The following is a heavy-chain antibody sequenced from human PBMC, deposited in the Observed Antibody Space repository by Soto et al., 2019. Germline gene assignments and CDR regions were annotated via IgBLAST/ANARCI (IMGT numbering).Heavy chain of an antibody. CDR3: ARQRERRLSGSGYYALPLDP. D-gene: IGHD3-22*01. J-gene: IGHJ5*02. V-gene: IGHV1-69*13. Sequence: VASVKVSCKASGGTFSSYAISWVRQAPGQGLEWMGGIIPIFGTANYAQKFQGRVTITADESTSTAYMELSSLRSEDTAVYYCARQRERRLSGSGYYALPLDPWGQGTLVTVSS. CDR2: IIPIFGTA. CDR1: GGTFSSYA.